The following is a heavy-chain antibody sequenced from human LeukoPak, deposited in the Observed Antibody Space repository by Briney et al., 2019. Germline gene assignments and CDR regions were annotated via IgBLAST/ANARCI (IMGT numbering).Heavy chain of an antibody. Sequence: ASVKVSCKASGYTLTSYYMHWVRQAPGQGLEWMGIINPSGGSTSYAQKFQGRVTMTRDTSTSTVYMELSSLRSEDTAVYYCATADIVATTPFDYWGQGTLVTVSS. J-gene: IGHJ4*02. CDR2: INPSGGST. CDR1: GYTLTSYY. V-gene: IGHV1-46*03. D-gene: IGHD5-12*01. CDR3: ATADIVATTPFDY.